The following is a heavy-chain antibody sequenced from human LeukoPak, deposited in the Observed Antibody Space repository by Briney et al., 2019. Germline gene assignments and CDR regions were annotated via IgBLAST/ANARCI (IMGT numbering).Heavy chain of an antibody. D-gene: IGHD3-22*01. J-gene: IGHJ4*02. CDR3: AKAIGAARNYFDY. CDR1: GFTFRSYA. Sequence: PGGSLRLSCAASGFTFRSYAISWVRQAPGKGLEWVSLISASGGTTYYADSVKGRFTISRDNSKNTLYLQMNSLRAEDTAVYYCAKAIGAARNYFDYWGQGTLVTVSS. V-gene: IGHV3-23*01. CDR2: ISASGGTT.